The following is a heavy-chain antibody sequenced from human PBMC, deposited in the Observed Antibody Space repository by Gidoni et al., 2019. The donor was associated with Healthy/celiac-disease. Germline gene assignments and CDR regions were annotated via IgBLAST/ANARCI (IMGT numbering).Heavy chain of an antibody. V-gene: IGHV3-23*01. CDR1: GFTFSSYA. D-gene: IGHD6-19*01. Sequence: EVQLLESGGGLVQHGGSLRLSCAAYGFTFSSYAMSWVRQAPGKGLEWVSAINGSGGSTYYADSVKGRFTISRDNSKNTLYLQMNSLRAEDTAVYYCAKGQSSGWYYWYFQHWGQGTLVTVSS. CDR2: INGSGGST. J-gene: IGHJ1*01. CDR3: AKGQSSGWYYWYFQH.